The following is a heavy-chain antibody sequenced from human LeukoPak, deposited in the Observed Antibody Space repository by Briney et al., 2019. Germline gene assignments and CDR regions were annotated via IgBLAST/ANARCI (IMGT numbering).Heavy chain of an antibody. CDR1: GGSICSYY. CDR3: ARDTTPLITIFGVVSSWFDP. J-gene: IGHJ5*02. Sequence: PSETLSLTCTVFGGSICSYYWSWIRQPAGKGLEWIGRIYTSGSTNYNPSLKSRVTISVDTSKNQFSLKLSSVTAADTAVYYCARDTTPLITIFGVVSSWFDPWGQGTLVTVSS. D-gene: IGHD3-3*01. CDR2: IYTSGST. V-gene: IGHV4-4*07.